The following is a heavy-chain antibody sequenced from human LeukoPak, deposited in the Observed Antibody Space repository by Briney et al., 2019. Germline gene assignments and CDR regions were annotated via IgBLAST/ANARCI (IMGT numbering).Heavy chain of an antibody. CDR3: AKDLEFNYYDSSGYYSSIDY. J-gene: IGHJ4*02. CDR2: IRYDGSNK. V-gene: IGHV3-30*02. CDR1: GFTFSSYG. Sequence: GGSLRLSCAASGFTFSSYGMHWVRQAPGKGLEWVAFIRYDGSNKYYADSVKGRFTISRDNSKNTLYLQMNSLRAEDTAVYYCAKDLEFNYYDSSGYYSSIDYWGQGTLVTVSS. D-gene: IGHD3-22*01.